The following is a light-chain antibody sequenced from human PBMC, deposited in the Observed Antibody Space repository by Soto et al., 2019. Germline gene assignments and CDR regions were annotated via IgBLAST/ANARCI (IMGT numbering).Light chain of an antibody. J-gene: IGLJ1*01. V-gene: IGLV1-40*01. CDR2: GNT. CDR3: CSFAGSYSYV. CDR1: SSNIGADFD. Sequence: QSVLTQPPSVSGAPGQRITISCTGSSSNIGADFDVYWYQQLPGAAPKLLIYGNTNRPSGVPDRFSGSKSGNTASLTISGLQAEDEADYSCCSFAGSYSYVFGTGTKVTVL.